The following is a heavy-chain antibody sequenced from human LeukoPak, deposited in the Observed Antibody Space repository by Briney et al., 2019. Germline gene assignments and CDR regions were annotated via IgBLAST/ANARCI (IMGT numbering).Heavy chain of an antibody. V-gene: IGHV3-23*01. CDR3: ATGGLYSSSSLFFDS. D-gene: IGHD6-13*01. J-gene: IGHJ4*02. CDR1: GFTFSNSA. Sequence: GGSLTLSCAVAGFTFSNSAMRWVRQAPGKGLEWVSTISGGGGVTYYADSVKGRFRISRDNSKNTLHLQMNSLRAEDTAVYYCATGGLYSSSSLFFDSWGQGTLVTVSS. CDR2: ISGGGGVT.